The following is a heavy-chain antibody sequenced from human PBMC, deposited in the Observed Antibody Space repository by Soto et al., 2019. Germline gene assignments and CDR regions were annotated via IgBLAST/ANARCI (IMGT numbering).Heavy chain of an antibody. CDR2: ISYDGSNK. J-gene: IGHJ4*02. CDR1: GFTFSSYA. CDR3: ARDRTSRDLDFWSGYSDY. D-gene: IGHD3-3*01. V-gene: IGHV3-30-3*01. Sequence: RRLSCAASGFTFSSYAMHWVRQAPGKGLEWVAVISYDGSNKYYADSVKGRFTISRDNSKNTLYLQMNSLRAEDTAVYYCARDRTSRDLDFWSGYSDYWGQGXLVTVYS.